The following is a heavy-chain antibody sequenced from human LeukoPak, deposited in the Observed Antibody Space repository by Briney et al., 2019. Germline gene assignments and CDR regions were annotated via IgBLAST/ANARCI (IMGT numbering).Heavy chain of an antibody. J-gene: IGHJ4*02. V-gene: IGHV3-20*04. D-gene: IGHD3-3*01. CDR2: INWNADST. CDR3: ARDMVRDFWSGHGVGY. Sequence: GGSLRLSCAASGFTFDDYGMSWVRQAPGKGLEWVSAINWNADSTGYADSVKGRFTISRDNAKNSLYLQMNSLRAEDTAVYYCARDMVRDFWSGHGVGYWGQGTLVTVSS. CDR1: GFTFDDYG.